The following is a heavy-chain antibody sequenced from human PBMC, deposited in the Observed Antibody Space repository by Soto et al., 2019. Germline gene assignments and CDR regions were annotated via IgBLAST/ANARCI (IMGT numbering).Heavy chain of an antibody. J-gene: IGHJ4*02. CDR3: ARDAPGVAPY. Sequence: SETLSLTCTVSGASISSSGYYWGWIRQPPGKGLEWIGSIYYSGSTYYNPSLKSRVTISVDTSKNQFSLKLSSVTAADTAVYYCARDAPGVAPYWGQGTLVTVSS. D-gene: IGHD2-15*01. CDR2: IYYSGST. V-gene: IGHV4-39*07. CDR1: GASISSSGYY.